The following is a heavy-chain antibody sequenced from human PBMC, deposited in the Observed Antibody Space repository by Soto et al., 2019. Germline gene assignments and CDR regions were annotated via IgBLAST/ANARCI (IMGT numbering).Heavy chain of an antibody. V-gene: IGHV3-53*01. CDR3: DGSGYYDILTGYYKNFDY. J-gene: IGHJ4*02. Sequence: GGSLRLSCAASGFTVSSNYMSWVRQAPGKGLGWVSVIYSAGSTYYADSVKGRFTLARDNSKNTLYHHMNSLRAEDTAVYYCDGSGYYDILTGYYKNFDYWGQGTMVTVSS. CDR2: IYSAGST. CDR1: GFTVSSNY. D-gene: IGHD3-9*01.